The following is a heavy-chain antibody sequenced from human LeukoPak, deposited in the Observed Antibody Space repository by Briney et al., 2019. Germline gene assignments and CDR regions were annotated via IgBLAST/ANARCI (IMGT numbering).Heavy chain of an antibody. D-gene: IGHD2-2*02. J-gene: IGHJ6*03. V-gene: IGHV3-21*01. CDR1: GFTFSSYS. Sequence: PGGSLRLSCAASGFTFSSYSMNWVRQAPGKGLEWVSSISSSSYIYYADSVKGRFTISRDNAKNSLYLQMNSLRAEDTAVYYCARSRAEGDCSSTSCYRSYYYYYMDVWGKGTTVTVSS. CDR2: ISSSSYI. CDR3: ARSRAEGDCSSTSCYRSYYYYYMDV.